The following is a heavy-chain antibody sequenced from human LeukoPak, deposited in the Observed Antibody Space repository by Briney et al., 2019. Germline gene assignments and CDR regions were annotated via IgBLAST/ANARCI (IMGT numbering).Heavy chain of an antibody. Sequence: AGGSLRLSCAASRFTFSSNAMHWVRQAPGKGLEWVAVISYDGNNEFYADSVKGRFTISRDNSKNTLYLQMNILRAEDTAVCYCAREGGYSYGNFDYWGQGTLVAVSS. CDR3: AREGGYSYGNFDY. J-gene: IGHJ4*02. CDR1: RFTFSSNA. V-gene: IGHV3-30-3*01. CDR2: ISYDGNNE. D-gene: IGHD5-18*01.